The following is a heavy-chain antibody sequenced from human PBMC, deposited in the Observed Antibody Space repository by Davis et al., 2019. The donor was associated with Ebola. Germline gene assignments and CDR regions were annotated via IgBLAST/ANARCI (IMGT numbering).Heavy chain of an antibody. CDR1: GFTFSRYA. D-gene: IGHD6-19*01. J-gene: IGHJ4*02. Sequence: PGGSLRLSCAASGFTFSRYAMSWVPQAPGKGLAWVSAISGSGGSTYYADSVKGRLTISRDNSKNTLYLQMNSLRAEDTAVYYCAKLQWLANYFDYWGQGTLVTVSS. V-gene: IGHV3-23*01. CDR2: ISGSGGST. CDR3: AKLQWLANYFDY.